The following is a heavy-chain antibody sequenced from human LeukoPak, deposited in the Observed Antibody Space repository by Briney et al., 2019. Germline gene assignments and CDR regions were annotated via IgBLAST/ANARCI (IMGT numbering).Heavy chain of an antibody. CDR2: YEPERGEI. Sequence: ASVKVSCKVSGYSLSELAMHWVRQAPGKGLEWMGDYEPERGEIIYAQTLQGRVHMTEDTSTETAYMELRSLRFDDTAVYYCARVTNPYYDFWSGYYRDWFDPWGQGTLVTVSS. CDR1: GYSLSELA. D-gene: IGHD3-3*01. V-gene: IGHV1-24*01. CDR3: ARVTNPYYDFWSGYYRDWFDP. J-gene: IGHJ5*02.